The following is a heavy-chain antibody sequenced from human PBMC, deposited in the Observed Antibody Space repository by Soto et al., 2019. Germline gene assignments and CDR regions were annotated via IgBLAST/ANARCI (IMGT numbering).Heavy chain of an antibody. CDR3: AGYGSGGGYGMDV. Sequence: GSLRLSCAASGFTFSSYSMNWVRQAPGKGLEWVSSISSSSSYIYYADSVKGRFTISRDNAKNSLYLQMNSLRAEDTAVYYCAGYGSGGGYGMDVWGQGTTVTVSS. CDR1: GFTFSSYS. J-gene: IGHJ6*02. V-gene: IGHV3-21*01. CDR2: ISSSSSYI. D-gene: IGHD3-10*01.